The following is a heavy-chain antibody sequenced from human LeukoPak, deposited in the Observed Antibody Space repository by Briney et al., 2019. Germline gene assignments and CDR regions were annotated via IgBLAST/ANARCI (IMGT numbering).Heavy chain of an antibody. CDR3: AKGVAARPGYYFAY. CDR1: GFTFSSYA. D-gene: IGHD6-6*01. J-gene: IGHJ4*02. Sequence: PGGSLRLSCAASGFTFSSYAMSGVRQARGKGVEWVTAIRGSGGRKYYADWVKGRFTISRDNSNTTLYLQMNSLRAEDTAVYYCAKGVAARPGYYFAYWGQGTLVTVSS. V-gene: IGHV3-23*01. CDR2: IRGSGGRK.